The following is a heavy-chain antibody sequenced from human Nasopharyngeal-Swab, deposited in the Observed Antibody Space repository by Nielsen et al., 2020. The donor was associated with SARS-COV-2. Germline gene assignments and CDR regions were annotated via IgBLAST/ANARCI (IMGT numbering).Heavy chain of an antibody. Sequence: GESLKISCAASGFTFSSYAMSWVRQAPGKGLEWVSAISGSGGSTYYADSVKGRFTISRDNSKNSLYLQMNSLRAEYTAVYYCAKDSVVVVAASDAFDIWGQGTMVTVSS. CDR2: ISGSGGST. V-gene: IGHV3-23*01. J-gene: IGHJ3*02. D-gene: IGHD2-15*01. CDR3: AKDSVVVVAASDAFDI. CDR1: GFTFSSYA.